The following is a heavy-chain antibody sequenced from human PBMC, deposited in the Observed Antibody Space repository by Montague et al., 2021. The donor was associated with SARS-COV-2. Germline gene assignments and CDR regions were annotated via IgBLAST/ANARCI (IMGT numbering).Heavy chain of an antibody. J-gene: IGHJ3*02. CDR2: ISCSGGSI. Sequence: SLRLSCAASGFTFSSYAMSWVRQAPGKGLEWVSAISCSGGSIYYADSVKGRFTISRDNSKNSLYLQMNSLRAEDTAVYYCAKTPMTTGATWAFDIWGQGTMVTVSS. V-gene: IGHV3-23*01. CDR3: AKTPMTTGATWAFDI. CDR1: GFTFSSYA. D-gene: IGHD4-17*01.